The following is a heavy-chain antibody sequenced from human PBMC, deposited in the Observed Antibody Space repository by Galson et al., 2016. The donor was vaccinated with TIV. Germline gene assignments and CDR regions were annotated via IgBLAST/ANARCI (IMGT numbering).Heavy chain of an antibody. CDR2: TYCRSRCYY. CDR3: TRAAGKNGASCYATCETFDI. Sequence: CAISGDSVSSNSAAWNWIRQSPSRGLEWLGRTYCRSRCYYDYAVSVKSQITIESDTSKNQFSLQLNSVTPEDTAVYYCTRAAGKNGASCYATCETFDIWGQGTMVTVSS. D-gene: IGHD2-2*01. V-gene: IGHV6-1*01. CDR1: GDSVSSNSAA. J-gene: IGHJ3*02.